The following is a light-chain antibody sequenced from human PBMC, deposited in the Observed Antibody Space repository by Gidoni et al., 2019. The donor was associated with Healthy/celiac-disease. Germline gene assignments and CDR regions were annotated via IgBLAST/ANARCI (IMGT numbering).Light chain of an antibody. CDR3: QQYGSSLIT. V-gene: IGKV3-20*01. CDR2: GAS. Sequence: EIVLTQSPGTLSLSPGERATLSCRASQSVTSNYLAWYQQKPGLSPRLLISGASSRATGVPDRFSGSGSGTDFTLTISRLESEDFAVYYCQQYGSSLITFGQGTRLQIK. CDR1: QSVTSNY. J-gene: IGKJ5*01.